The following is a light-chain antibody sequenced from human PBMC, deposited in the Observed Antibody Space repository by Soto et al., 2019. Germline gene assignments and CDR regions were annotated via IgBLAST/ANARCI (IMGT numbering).Light chain of an antibody. CDR3: LQDYSYPWT. Sequence: AIQMTQSPSSLSSSVGDRVTITCRASQGIRNDLGWYQQKPGKAPKLLIYAASSLPSGVPSRFSGGGSGTDFTLTISSLQPEDFATYYCLQDYSYPWTFGQGTKVEIK. CDR1: QGIRND. J-gene: IGKJ1*01. CDR2: AAS. V-gene: IGKV1-6*01.